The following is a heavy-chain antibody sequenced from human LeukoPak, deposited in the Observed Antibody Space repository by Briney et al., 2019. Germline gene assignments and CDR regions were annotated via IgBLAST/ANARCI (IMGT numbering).Heavy chain of an antibody. CDR1: GFTFSNAW. V-gene: IGHV3-15*01. CDR2: IKSKTDGGTT. D-gene: IGHD5-18*01. Sequence: GGSLRLSCAASGFTFSNAWMSWVRQAPGKGLEWVGRIKSKTDGGTTDYAAPVKGRFTISRDDSKNTLYLQMNSLKTEDTAVYYCTLSYGYGDGDYWGQRTLVTVSS. CDR3: TLSYGYGDGDY. J-gene: IGHJ4*02.